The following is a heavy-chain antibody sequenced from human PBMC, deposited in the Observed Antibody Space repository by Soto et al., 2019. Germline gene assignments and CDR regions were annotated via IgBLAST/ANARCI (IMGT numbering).Heavy chain of an antibody. CDR2: ISSSSRIT. CDR1: GFIFRSYS. CDR3: ARDQDIVVAPGAYGMDV. Sequence: GGSLRLSCAASGFIFRSYSLNWVRQVPGKGLEWLSYISSSSRITYYADSVKGRFTVSRDNAKNSLYLQMNSLRDEDTAVYYCARDQDIVVAPGAYGMDVWGQGTTVTVS. J-gene: IGHJ6*02. V-gene: IGHV3-48*02. D-gene: IGHD2-2*01.